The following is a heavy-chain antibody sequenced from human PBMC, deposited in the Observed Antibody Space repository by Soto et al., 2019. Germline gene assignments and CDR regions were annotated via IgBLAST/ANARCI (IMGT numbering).Heavy chain of an antibody. CDR2: IFPSGTN. J-gene: IGHJ4*02. Sequence: SETLSLTCGVSGGSLSGATYSWNWIRQPPGKGLEWIGYIFPSGTNYYNPSLKSRVTISIDVSKNQFSLSLRSLTAADTAVYYCARSREFDYWSQGTLVTVSS. V-gene: IGHV4-30-2*01. CDR1: GGSLSGATYS. CDR3: ARSREFDY.